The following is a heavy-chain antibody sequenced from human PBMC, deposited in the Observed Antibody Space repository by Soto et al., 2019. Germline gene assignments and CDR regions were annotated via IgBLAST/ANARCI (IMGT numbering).Heavy chain of an antibody. Sequence: GWSLRLSCAASVFTFSSFAMHWFRQAPGKELEWVAILSYDGRNKYYADSVKGRFTISRDNSKNTLYLQMNSLRAEETAVYYCASQWAAAGTINYWGQGTLVTVSS. CDR1: VFTFSSFA. V-gene: IGHV3-30*04. CDR3: ASQWAAAGTINY. J-gene: IGHJ4*02. CDR2: LSYDGRNK. D-gene: IGHD6-13*01.